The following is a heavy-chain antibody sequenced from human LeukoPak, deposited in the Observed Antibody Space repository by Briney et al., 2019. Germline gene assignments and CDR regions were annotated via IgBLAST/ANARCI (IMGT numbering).Heavy chain of an antibody. CDR1: GGSISSSSYY. J-gene: IGHJ4*02. V-gene: IGHV4-39*07. CDR3: ARVLKTYDSSGYYYVFDY. CDR2: IYYSGST. D-gene: IGHD3-22*01. Sequence: SETLSLTCTVSGGSISSSSYYWGWIRQPPGKGLEWIGSIYYSGSTYYNPSLKSRVTISVGTSKNQFSLKLSSVTAADTAVYYCARVLKTYDSSGYYYVFDYWGQGTLVTVSS.